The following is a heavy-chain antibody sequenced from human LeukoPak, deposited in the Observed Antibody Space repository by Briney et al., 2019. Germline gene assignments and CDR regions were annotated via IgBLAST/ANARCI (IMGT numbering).Heavy chain of an antibody. CDR1: GNYW. Sequence: GGSLRLSCAASGNYWMHWVRQVPGKGLVWVSHINSDGSWTSYADSVKGRFTISRDNSRKTLLLQMNTLRAEDTAVYYCARDGAYSASNFWGQGTMVAVSS. CDR3: ARDGAYSASNF. V-gene: IGHV3-74*01. CDR2: INSDGSWT. J-gene: IGHJ3*01. D-gene: IGHD6-13*01.